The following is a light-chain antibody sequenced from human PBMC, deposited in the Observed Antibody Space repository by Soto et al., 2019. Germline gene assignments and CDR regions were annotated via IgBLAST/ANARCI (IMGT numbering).Light chain of an antibody. CDR1: QSIGLA. Sequence: EIVLTQSPATLSLSPGERATLSCRASQSIGLAIAWYQHKPGQAPRLLIFDASQRATGIPTRFRGSGSGTDFTLSISSLEPEDFAVDYCQQRTDRPPWTFGQGTKVDIK. CDR3: QQRTDRPPWT. V-gene: IGKV3-11*01. J-gene: IGKJ1*01. CDR2: DAS.